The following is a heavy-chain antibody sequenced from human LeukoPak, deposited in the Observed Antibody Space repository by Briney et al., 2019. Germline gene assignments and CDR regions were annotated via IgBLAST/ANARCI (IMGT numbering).Heavy chain of an antibody. CDR3: ARWLYGGATFNYFDY. V-gene: IGHV4-34*01. J-gene: IGHJ4*02. CDR2: INHSGST. D-gene: IGHD1-26*01. CDR1: GGSFSGYY. Sequence: SETLSLTCAVYGGSFSGYYWSWIRQPPGKGLEWIGEINHSGSTNYNPSLKSRVTISVDTSKYQFSLKLSSVTAADTAVYYCARWLYGGATFNYFDYWGQGTLVTVSS.